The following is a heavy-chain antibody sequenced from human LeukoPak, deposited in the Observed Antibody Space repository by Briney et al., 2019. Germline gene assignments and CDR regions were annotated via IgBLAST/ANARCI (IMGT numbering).Heavy chain of an antibody. CDR1: GYTFTSYG. V-gene: IGHV1-2*02. CDR3: ARERYNSSGWYRYYYYYYGMDV. CDR2: INPNSGGT. J-gene: IGHJ6*02. Sequence: ASVKVSCKASGYTFTSYGISWVRQAPGQGLEWMGWINPNSGGTNYAQKFQGRVTMTRDTSISTAYMELSRLRSDDTAVYYCARERYNSSGWYRYYYYYYGMDVWGQGTTVTVSS. D-gene: IGHD6-19*01.